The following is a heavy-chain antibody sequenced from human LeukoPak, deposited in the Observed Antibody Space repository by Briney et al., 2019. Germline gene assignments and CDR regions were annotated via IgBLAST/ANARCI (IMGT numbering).Heavy chain of an antibody. CDR2: IYHSGST. CDR1: GGSISSSNW. CDR3: ARVYYDSSGYYFRYFDY. J-gene: IGHJ4*02. D-gene: IGHD3-22*01. V-gene: IGHV4-4*02. Sequence: SETLSLTCAVSGGSISSSNWWSWVRQPPGKGLGWIGEIYHSGSTNYNPSLKSRVTISVDRSKNQFSLKLSSVTAADTAVYYCARVYYDSSGYYFRYFDYWGQGTLVTVSS.